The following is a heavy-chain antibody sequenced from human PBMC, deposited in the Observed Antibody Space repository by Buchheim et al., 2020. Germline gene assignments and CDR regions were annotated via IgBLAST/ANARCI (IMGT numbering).Heavy chain of an antibody. CDR2: IIPIFGTA. D-gene: IGHD3-10*01. CDR1: GGTFSSYA. Sequence: QVQLVQSGAEVKKPGSSVKVSCKASGGTFSSYAISWVRQAPGQGLEWMGGIIPIFGTANYAQKFQGRVTITAAEFTRTPSMERRSLRSEDTAVYYCAREYYGSGIPDYYFDYWGQGTL. CDR3: AREYYGSGIPDYYFDY. J-gene: IGHJ4*02. V-gene: IGHV1-69*01.